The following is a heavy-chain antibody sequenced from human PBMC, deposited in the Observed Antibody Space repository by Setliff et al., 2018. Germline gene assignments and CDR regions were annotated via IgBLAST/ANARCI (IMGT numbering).Heavy chain of an antibody. CDR3: ARDEWELVGLESAFDI. CDR2: ISAYNGNT. Sequence: ASVKVSCKASGYTFTSYGISWVRQAPGQGLEWMGWISAYNGNTNYAQKLQGRVTMTTDTSTSTAYMELRGLRSDDTAVYYCARDEWELVGLESAFDIWGQGTMVTVSS. J-gene: IGHJ3*02. D-gene: IGHD1-26*01. CDR1: GYTFTSYG. V-gene: IGHV1-18*01.